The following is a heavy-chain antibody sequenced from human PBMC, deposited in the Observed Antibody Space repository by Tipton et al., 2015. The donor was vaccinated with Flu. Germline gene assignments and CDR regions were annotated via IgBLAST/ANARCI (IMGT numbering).Heavy chain of an antibody. CDR2: MNPNSANT. CDR3: ASGRGAHRQTAFDY. V-gene: IGHV1-8*01. Sequence: QLVQSGAEVKKPGASVKVSCKASGYTFTSYDINWVRQATGQGLEWMGWMNPNSANTGYAQKFQGRVTMTRNTSISTAYMELSSLRSEDSAVYYCASGRGAHRQTAFDYWGQGTLVTVSS. J-gene: IGHJ4*02. D-gene: IGHD1-26*01. CDR1: GYTFTSYD.